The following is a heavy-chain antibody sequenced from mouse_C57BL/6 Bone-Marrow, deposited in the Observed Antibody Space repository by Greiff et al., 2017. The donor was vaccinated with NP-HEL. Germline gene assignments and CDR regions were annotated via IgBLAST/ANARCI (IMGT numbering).Heavy chain of an antibody. V-gene: IGHV1-82*01. CDR3: AIRWLLRYAMDY. CDR2: IYPGDGDT. D-gene: IGHD2-3*01. Sequence: VKLQESGPELVKPGASVKISCKASGYAFSSSWMNWVKQRPGKGLEWIGRIYPGDGDTKYNGKFKGKATLTADKSSSTAYMQLSSLTSEDSAVYFCAIRWLLRYAMDYWGQGTSVTVSS. J-gene: IGHJ4*01. CDR1: GYAFSSSW.